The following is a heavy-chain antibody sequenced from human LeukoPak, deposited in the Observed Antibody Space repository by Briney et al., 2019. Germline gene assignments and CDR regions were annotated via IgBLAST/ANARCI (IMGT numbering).Heavy chain of an antibody. J-gene: IGHJ4*02. CDR1: GFTFSSYS. Sequence: PGGSLRLSCAASGFTFSSYSMNWVRQAPGKGLEWVSSISYSGSYIYYADSMKGRFTISRDNAKNSLYLQMDSLRAEDTAVYYCARRYCSSTNCYAFDSWGQGTLVTVSS. V-gene: IGHV3-21*01. CDR2: ISYSGSYI. CDR3: ARRYCSSTNCYAFDS. D-gene: IGHD2-2*01.